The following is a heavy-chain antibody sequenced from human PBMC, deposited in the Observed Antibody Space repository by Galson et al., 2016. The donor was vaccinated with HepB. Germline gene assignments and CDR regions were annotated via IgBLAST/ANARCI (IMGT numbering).Heavy chain of an antibody. V-gene: IGHV3-11*06. CDR1: GFTFSDYY. D-gene: IGHD6-19*01. CDR2: ISSFSRYI. Sequence: SLRLSCAASGFTFSDYYMTWIRQAPGKGLEWISYISSFSRYIYYADSVKGRFTISRDNAKNSLYLQMNSLRAEDTAVYYCASLAVAGTSDYWGQGTLVSVSS. CDR3: ASLAVAGTSDY. J-gene: IGHJ4*02.